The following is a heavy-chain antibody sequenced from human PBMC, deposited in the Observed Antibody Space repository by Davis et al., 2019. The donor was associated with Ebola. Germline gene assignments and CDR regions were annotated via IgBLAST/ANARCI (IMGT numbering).Heavy chain of an antibody. Sequence: MPSETLSLTCAVSGGSISSGGYSWSWIRQPPGKRLEWIGFVYSSGSTYYNPSLESRLTMSVDTSKNQFSLKLRSVTAADTAVYYCARQRRDGYSDFDYWGQGTLVTVSS. CDR2: VYSSGST. J-gene: IGHJ4*02. V-gene: IGHV4-30-4*07. CDR1: GGSISSGGYS. CDR3: ARQRRDGYSDFDY. D-gene: IGHD5-24*01.